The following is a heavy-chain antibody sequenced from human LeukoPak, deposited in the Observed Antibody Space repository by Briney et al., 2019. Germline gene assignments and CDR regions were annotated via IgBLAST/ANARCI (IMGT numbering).Heavy chain of an antibody. CDR1: GFTFSTYW. D-gene: IGHD4-23*01. V-gene: IGHV3-7*01. CDR3: AKDSLLTVVSPVAAS. J-gene: IGHJ5*02. CDR2: IKQDGSEK. Sequence: PGGSLRLSCAASGFTFSTYWMSWLRQAPGKGLEWVANIKQDGSEKYYVDSVKGRFAISRDNAKNSLFLQMNTLRVEDTAVHYCAKDSLLTVVSPVAASWGQGTLVTVSS.